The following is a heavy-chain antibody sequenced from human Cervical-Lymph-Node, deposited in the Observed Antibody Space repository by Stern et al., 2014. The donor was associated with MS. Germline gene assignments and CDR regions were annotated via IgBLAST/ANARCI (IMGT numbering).Heavy chain of an antibody. V-gene: IGHV1-69*01. Sequence: VQLVQSGSEAKKPGSSVKVSCKVSGGTFSTYNISWVRQAPGQGLEWMGAIITIFGTADYAQKFQDRVTIIADESTSEVHMELISLRSEDTGVYYCARLGSGYDSSYLDFWGQGTLVTVSS. D-gene: IGHD5-12*01. J-gene: IGHJ4*02. CDR3: ARLGSGYDSSYLDF. CDR1: GGTFSTYN. CDR2: IITIFGTA.